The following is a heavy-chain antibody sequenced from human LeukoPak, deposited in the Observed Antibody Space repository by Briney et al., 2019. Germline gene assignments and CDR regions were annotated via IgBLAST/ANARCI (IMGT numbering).Heavy chain of an antibody. CDR1: GFPLVRFW. V-gene: IGHV3-7*01. D-gene: IGHD3-22*01. Sequence: GGSLRLSCAASGFPLVRFWMSWVRQAPGKGLEWVANIKQDGSEKFYVDSVKGRFTISRDNTKNSLYLQMNSLRAEDTAVYYCARIWDTSGYYFGYFDSWGQGSLVTVSS. CDR3: ARIWDTSGYYFGYFDS. CDR2: IKQDGSEK. J-gene: IGHJ4*02.